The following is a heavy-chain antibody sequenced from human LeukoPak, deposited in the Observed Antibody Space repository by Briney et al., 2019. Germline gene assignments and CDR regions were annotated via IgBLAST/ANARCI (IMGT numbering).Heavy chain of an antibody. D-gene: IGHD6-19*01. V-gene: IGHV4-59*01. Sequence: SETLSLTCTVSGGSISSYYWSWIRQPPGKGLEWIGYIYYSGSTNYNPSLKSRVTISVDTSKNQFSLKLSSVTAADTAFYYCARDSAVGFDYWGQGTLVTVSS. CDR3: ARDSAVGFDY. J-gene: IGHJ4*02. CDR1: GGSISSYY. CDR2: IYYSGST.